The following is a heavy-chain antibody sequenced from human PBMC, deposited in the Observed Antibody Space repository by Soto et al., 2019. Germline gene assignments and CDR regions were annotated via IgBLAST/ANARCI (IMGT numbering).Heavy chain of an antibody. J-gene: IGHJ4*02. CDR3: ARYRGSGNYNDY. V-gene: IGHV3-74*01. Sequence: PGGSLRLSCAASGFTFGSYWMHWVRQAPGKGLVWVSRINSDGSSTSYADFVKGRFTISRDNAKNTLHLQMNSLRDEDTAVYFCARYRGSGNYNDYWGQGTLVTVSS. D-gene: IGHD3-10*01. CDR1: GFTFGSYW. CDR2: INSDGSST.